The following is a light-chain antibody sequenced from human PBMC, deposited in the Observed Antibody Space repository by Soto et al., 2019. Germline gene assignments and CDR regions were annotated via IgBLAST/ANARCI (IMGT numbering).Light chain of an antibody. CDR3: QQYSNCAFT. CDR2: DAA. J-gene: IGKJ3*01. CDR1: ESVSSY. V-gene: IGKV3-11*01. Sequence: EIVLTQSPATLSLSPGERATLSCRASESVSSYLVWYHQKHGQAPRLLIYDAANRATAITVTISGSGSGTHFTLTVRILEPEDFAVYYCQQYSNCAFTFCPGTKLEIK.